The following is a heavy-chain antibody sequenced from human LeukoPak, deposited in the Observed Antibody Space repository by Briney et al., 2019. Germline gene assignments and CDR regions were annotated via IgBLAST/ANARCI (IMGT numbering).Heavy chain of an antibody. V-gene: IGHV3-74*01. D-gene: IGHD3-9*01. J-gene: IGHJ6*02. CDR3: TRDLMDYDVSTGLHHYYMDV. CDR1: GFTFRSYW. CDR2: INSDGTAT. Sequence: GGSLRLSCAASGFTFRSYWMHWVRQAPGKGLVWVSRINSDGTATTYADSVKGRFSASRDNAKNTLYLQMNTLRVEDTAVYYCTRDLMDYDVSTGLHHYYMDVWGQGTTVTVSS.